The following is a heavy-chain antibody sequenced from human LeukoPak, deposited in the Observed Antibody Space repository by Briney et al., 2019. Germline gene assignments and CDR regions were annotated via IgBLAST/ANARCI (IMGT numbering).Heavy chain of an antibody. V-gene: IGHV3-23*01. CDR3: AEDGDRIVVVPAARSDY. J-gene: IGHJ4*02. CDR2: ISGSGGST. D-gene: IGHD2-2*01. Sequence: GGSLRLSCAASGFTFSSYAMSWVRQAPGKGLEWVSAISGSGGSTYYADSVKGRFTISRDNSKNTLYLQMNSLRAEDTAVYYCAEDGDRIVVVPAARSDYWGQGTLVTVSS. CDR1: GFTFSSYA.